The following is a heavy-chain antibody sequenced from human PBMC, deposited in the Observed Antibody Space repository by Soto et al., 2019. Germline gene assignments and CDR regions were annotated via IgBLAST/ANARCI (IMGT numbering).Heavy chain of an antibody. CDR3: ARHDDYGELKPPNTWFDP. J-gene: IGHJ5*02. Sequence: SETLSLTCTVSGGSISSSSYYWGWIRQPPGKGLEWIGSIYYSGSTYYNPSLKSRVTISVDTSKNQFSLKLSSVTAADTAVYYCARHDDYGELKPPNTWFDPWGQGTLVTVSS. CDR1: GGSISSSSYY. V-gene: IGHV4-39*01. CDR2: IYYSGST. D-gene: IGHD4-17*01.